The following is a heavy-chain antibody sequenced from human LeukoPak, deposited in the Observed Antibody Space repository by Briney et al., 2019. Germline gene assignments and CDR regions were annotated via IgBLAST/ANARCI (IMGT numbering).Heavy chain of an antibody. Sequence: PGGSLRLSCAASGFTFSSYSMNWVRQAPGKGLEWVSSISSSSSYIYYADSVKGRFTISRDNAKNSLYLQMNSLRAEDTAVYYCARDFTDTAMVTSFDYWGQGTLVTVSS. D-gene: IGHD5-18*01. J-gene: IGHJ4*02. CDR3: ARDFTDTAMVTSFDY. CDR1: GFTFSSYS. CDR2: ISSSSSYI. V-gene: IGHV3-21*01.